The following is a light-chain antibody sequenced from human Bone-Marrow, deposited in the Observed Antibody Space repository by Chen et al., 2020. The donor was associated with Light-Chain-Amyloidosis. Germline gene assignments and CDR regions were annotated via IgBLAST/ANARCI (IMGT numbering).Light chain of an antibody. CDR2: GAS. V-gene: IGKV3-20*01. CDR3: HQYGSSPVT. Sequence: EVVLTQSPAFLSVSPGERVTLSGRASQGVSSAYLAWYQQKSGQAPRLLVYGASSTATGIPGRFSGSGSGTDFSLTISRLEPEDFAVYYCHQYGSSPVTFGQGTKLDSK. J-gene: IGKJ2*01. CDR1: QGVSSAY.